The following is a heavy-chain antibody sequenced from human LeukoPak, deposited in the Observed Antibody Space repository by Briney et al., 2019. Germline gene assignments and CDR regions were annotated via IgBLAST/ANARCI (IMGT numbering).Heavy chain of an antibody. D-gene: IGHD3-10*01. Sequence: GGSLRLSCAASGFTFSSYSMNWVRQAPGKGLEWVSYISSSGSTIYYADSVKGRFTISRDNAKNSLYLQMNSLRAEDTAVYYCARELLWFGEYGLDYWGQGTLVTVSS. CDR3: ARELLWFGEYGLDY. V-gene: IGHV3-48*04. CDR1: GFTFSSYS. J-gene: IGHJ4*02. CDR2: ISSSGSTI.